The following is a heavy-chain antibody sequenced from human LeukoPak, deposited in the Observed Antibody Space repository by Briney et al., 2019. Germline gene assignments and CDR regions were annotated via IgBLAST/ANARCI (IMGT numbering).Heavy chain of an antibody. CDR3: AKDARSVWEPYYYYGMDV. V-gene: IGHV3-30*18. Sequence: GGSLRLSCAASGFTFSNAWMSWVRQAPGKGLEWVAVISYDGSNKYYADSVKGRFTISRDNSKNTLYLQMNSLRAEDTAVYYCAKDARSVWEPYYYYGMDVWGKGTTVTVSS. J-gene: IGHJ6*04. D-gene: IGHD1-14*01. CDR1: GFTFSNAW. CDR2: ISYDGSNK.